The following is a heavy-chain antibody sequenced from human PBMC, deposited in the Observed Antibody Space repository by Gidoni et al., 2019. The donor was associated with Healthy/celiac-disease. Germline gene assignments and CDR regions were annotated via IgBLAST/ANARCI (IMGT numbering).Heavy chain of an antibody. Sequence: QVQLVESGGGVVQPGRSLGLSCAASGFPVSSYGMPWVRQAPGKGLAWVAGISYDGSNKYYADSVKGRFTISRDNCKNTLYLKMNSLRAEDTAVYYCAKDLDIVVVPHSGYDYYYGMDVWGQGTTVTVSS. CDR1: GFPVSSYG. J-gene: IGHJ6*02. D-gene: IGHD2-2*03. CDR3: AKDLDIVVVPHSGYDYYYGMDV. CDR2: ISYDGSNK. V-gene: IGHV3-30*18.